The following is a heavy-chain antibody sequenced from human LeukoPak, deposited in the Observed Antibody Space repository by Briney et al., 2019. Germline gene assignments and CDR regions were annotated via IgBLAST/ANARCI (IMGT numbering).Heavy chain of an antibody. CDR1: GFTFSSYG. V-gene: IGHV3-33*06. D-gene: IGHD3-10*01. Sequence: GGSLRLSCAASGFTFSSYGMHWVRQAPGKGLEWAAVIWYDGSNKYYADSVKGRFTISRDNSKNTLYLQMNSLRAEDTAVYYCAKDGSGENSDYWGQGTLVTVSS. CDR2: IWYDGSNK. CDR3: AKDGSGENSDY. J-gene: IGHJ4*02.